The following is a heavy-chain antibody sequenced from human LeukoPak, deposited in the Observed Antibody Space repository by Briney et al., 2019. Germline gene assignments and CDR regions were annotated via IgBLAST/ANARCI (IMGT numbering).Heavy chain of an antibody. J-gene: IGHJ4*02. Sequence: ASVKVSCKAFGYTFTSYDINWVRQATGQGLEWMGWMNPNSGNTGYAQKFQGRVTMTRSTSISTAYMELSSLRSEDTAVYYCARGHYYDSSGYTHPFDYWGQGTLVTVSS. CDR3: ARGHYYDSSGYTHPFDY. D-gene: IGHD3-22*01. CDR1: GYTFTSYD. V-gene: IGHV1-8*01. CDR2: MNPNSGNT.